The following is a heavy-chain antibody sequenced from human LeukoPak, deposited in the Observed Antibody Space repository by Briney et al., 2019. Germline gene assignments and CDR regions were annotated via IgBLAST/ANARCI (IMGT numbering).Heavy chain of an antibody. CDR3: ARKTKNGVDAFDI. CDR1: GFTFSSYE. J-gene: IGHJ3*02. Sequence: GGSLRRSCAAYGFTFSSYEMNWVRQAPGKGLEWVSYISSSGSTIYYADSVKGRFTISRDNAKNSLYLQINSLKAKDAAVYYCARKTKNGVDAFDIWGQGTMVTVSS. CDR2: ISSSGSTI. D-gene: IGHD2-8*01. V-gene: IGHV3-48*03.